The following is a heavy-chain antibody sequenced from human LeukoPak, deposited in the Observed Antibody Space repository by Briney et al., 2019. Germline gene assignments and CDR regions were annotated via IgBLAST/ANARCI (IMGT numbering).Heavy chain of an antibody. CDR1: GGSISSGGYY. V-gene: IGHV4-30-2*01. CDR2: IYHSGST. J-gene: IGHJ4*02. CDR3: ARTMVRGVPFDY. Sequence: PSETLSLTCTVSGGSISSGGYYWSWIRQPPGKGLEWIGYIYHSGSTYYNPSLKSRVTISVDRSKNQFSLKLSSVTAADTAVYYCARTMVRGVPFDYWGQGTLVTVSS. D-gene: IGHD3-10*01.